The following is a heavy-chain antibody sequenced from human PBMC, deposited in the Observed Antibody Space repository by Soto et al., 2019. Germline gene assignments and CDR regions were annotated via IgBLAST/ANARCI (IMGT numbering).Heavy chain of an antibody. CDR3: ARATLRGRYSSSDWYFDL. V-gene: IGHV3-66*01. D-gene: IGHD6-6*01. Sequence: GGSLRLSCAASGFTVSSNYMSWVRQAPGKGLEWVSVIYSGGSTYYADSVKGRFTISRHNSKNTLYLQMNSLRAEDTAVYYCARATLRGRYSSSDWYFDLWGRGTLVTVSS. CDR1: GFTVSSNY. J-gene: IGHJ2*01. CDR2: IYSGGST.